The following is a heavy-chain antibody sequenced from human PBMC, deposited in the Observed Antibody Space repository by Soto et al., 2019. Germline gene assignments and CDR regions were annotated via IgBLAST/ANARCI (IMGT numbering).Heavy chain of an antibody. D-gene: IGHD2-15*01. J-gene: IGHJ5*02. CDR3: AKDNSLHWFDP. Sequence: EVQLLESGGGLVQPGGSLRLACATSGFSFSTYAMTWVRQAPGKGLAWVSTFNGNGGGTYYADSVKGRFTISRDNSKNTLYLQMDSLRAEDTATYYCAKDNSLHWFDPWGQGTLVTVSS. V-gene: IGHV3-23*01. CDR2: FNGNGGGT. CDR1: GFSFSTYA.